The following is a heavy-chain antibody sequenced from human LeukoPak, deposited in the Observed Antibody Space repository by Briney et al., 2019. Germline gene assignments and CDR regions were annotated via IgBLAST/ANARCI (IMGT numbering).Heavy chain of an antibody. CDR2: IWYDGSNK. J-gene: IGHJ4*02. Sequence: PGRSLRLSCAASGFTFSSYGMHWVRQAPGKGLEWVAVIWYDGSNKYYADPVKGRFTISRDNSKHTLYLQMNSLRAEDTAVYYCARDHSSGWYSDYFDYWGQGTLVTVSS. CDR3: ARDHSSGWYSDYFDY. CDR1: GFTFSSYG. D-gene: IGHD6-19*01. V-gene: IGHV3-33*01.